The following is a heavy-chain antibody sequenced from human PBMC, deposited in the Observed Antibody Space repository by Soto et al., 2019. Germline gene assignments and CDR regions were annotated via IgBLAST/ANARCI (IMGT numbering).Heavy chain of an antibody. V-gene: IGHV3-23*01. D-gene: IGHD2-21*02. CDR1: GFTFTNYA. Sequence: GGSLRLSCAVSGFTFTNYAMSWVRQAPGKGLEWVSAISGGGGWTYYADSVKGRFTISRDNSKNTLYLQMNTLRADDTAMYYCAKEIAYCGGDCYGNFDFWGQGTLVTVSS. CDR2: ISGGGGWT. CDR3: AKEIAYCGGDCYGNFDF. J-gene: IGHJ4*02.